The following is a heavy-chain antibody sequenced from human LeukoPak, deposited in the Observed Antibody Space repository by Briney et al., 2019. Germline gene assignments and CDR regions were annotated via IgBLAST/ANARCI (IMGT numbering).Heavy chain of an antibody. CDR2: IWYDGSNK. Sequence: GGSLRLSCAASGFTFSSYEMNWVRQAPGKGLEWVAVIWYDGSNKYYADSVEGRFTISRDNSKNTLYLQMNSLRAEDTAVYYCARDGRNGYSYGYYFDYWGQGTLVTVSS. V-gene: IGHV3-33*08. D-gene: IGHD5-18*01. J-gene: IGHJ4*02. CDR3: ARDGRNGYSYGYYFDY. CDR1: GFTFSSYE.